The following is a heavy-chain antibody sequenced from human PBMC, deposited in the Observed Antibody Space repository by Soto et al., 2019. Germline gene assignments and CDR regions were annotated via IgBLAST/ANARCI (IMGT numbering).Heavy chain of an antibody. CDR2: IYYSGRT. CDR3: ARDPEGYSGYAFDY. V-gene: IGHV4-59*12. Sequence: SETLSLTCTVSGGSINNYYWSWIRQPPGKGLEWIGYIYYSGRTSYNPSLKSRVTISVDTSKNQFSLKLSSVTAADTAVYYCARDPEGYSGYAFDYWGQGTLVTVSS. CDR1: GGSINNYY. D-gene: IGHD5-12*01. J-gene: IGHJ4*02.